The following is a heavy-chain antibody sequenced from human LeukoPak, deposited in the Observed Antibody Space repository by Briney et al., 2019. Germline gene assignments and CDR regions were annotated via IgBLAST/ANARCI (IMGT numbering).Heavy chain of an antibody. V-gene: IGHV3-33*06. J-gene: IGHJ4*02. Sequence: PGGSLRLSCAASGFTFSSYGMPWVRQAPGKGLEWVAVIWYDGSNKYYADSVKGRFTISRDNSKNTLYLQMNSLRAEDTAVYYCAKAGLEAALYYFDYWGQGTLVTVSS. CDR3: AKAGLEAALYYFDY. CDR2: IWYDGSNK. D-gene: IGHD3-10*01. CDR1: GFTFSSYG.